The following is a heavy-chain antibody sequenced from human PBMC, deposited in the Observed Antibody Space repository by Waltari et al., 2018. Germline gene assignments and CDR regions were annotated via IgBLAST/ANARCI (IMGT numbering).Heavy chain of an antibody. D-gene: IGHD5-12*01. CDR3: ARDEEMATT. Sequence: QVQLVQSGAEVKKPGSSVKVSCKASGGTFSSYAISWVRQAPGQGLAWMGRSSTICGTANDAEKCQGRVTMTADKDTSTAYMELSRLRAEDTAVYYCARDEEMATTWGQGTLVTVSS. V-gene: IGHV1-69*08. CDR2: SSTICGTA. J-gene: IGHJ5*02. CDR1: GGTFSSYA.